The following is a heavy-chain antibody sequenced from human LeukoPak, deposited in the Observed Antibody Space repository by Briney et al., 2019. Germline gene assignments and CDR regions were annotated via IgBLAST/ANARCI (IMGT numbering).Heavy chain of an antibody. CDR3: ASSSLDV. CDR2: IYYLGST. J-gene: IGHJ6*02. V-gene: IGHV4-39*01. Sequence: KPSETLSLTCTVSGGSISSSRYYWGWIRQPPGKGLEWIGSIYYLGSTYYNASLKSRVTISVDTSKNQFSLKLSSVTAADTAVYYCASSSLDVWGQGTTVTVSS. CDR1: GGSISSSRYY.